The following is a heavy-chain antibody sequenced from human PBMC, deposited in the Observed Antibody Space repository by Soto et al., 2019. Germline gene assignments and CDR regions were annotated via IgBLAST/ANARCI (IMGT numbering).Heavy chain of an antibody. CDR3: AKRGILGAQGMAYFDL. V-gene: IGHV3-30*18. CDR2: ITPDGTEQ. J-gene: IGHJ2*01. D-gene: IGHD1-26*01. CDR1: GFTFNTYA. Sequence: QVQLMESGGGVVQPGRSLRLSCAASGFTFNTYAMHWVRQAPGKGLEWVAVITPDGTEQYYADSVKGRFTISRDNSKNTLYLQMNSLGLEDTSIYHCAKRGILGAQGMAYFDLWGRGTLVTVSS.